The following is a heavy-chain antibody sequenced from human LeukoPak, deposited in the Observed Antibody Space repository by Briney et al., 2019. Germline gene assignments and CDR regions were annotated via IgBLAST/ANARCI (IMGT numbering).Heavy chain of an antibody. CDR2: IIPMIGTT. CDR3: ARDRAIPKADVFDI. J-gene: IGHJ3*02. V-gene: IGHV1-69*13. Sequence: ASVKVSCKASGGSFGGYAINWLRQAPGQGLEWMGGIIPMIGTTNFAPKFQVRVAFTADASTSTAYMDLSSLTSEDTAMYYCARDRAIPKADVFDIWGQGTMVTVSS. CDR1: GGSFGGYA.